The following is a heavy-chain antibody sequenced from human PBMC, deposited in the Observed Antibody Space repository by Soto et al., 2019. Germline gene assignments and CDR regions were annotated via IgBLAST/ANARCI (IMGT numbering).Heavy chain of an antibody. D-gene: IGHD5-12*01. CDR1: GFTFSSFW. CDR2: IKNDGSST. V-gene: IGHV3-74*01. J-gene: IGHJ4*02. Sequence: GGSLRLSCAASGFTFSSFWMHWVRQPPGKGLVWVSRIKNDGSSTNYADSVKGRFTISRDNVMNTVYLQMNSLRDEDTAVYYCAREYSGYDRPIDHWGQGTLVTVSS. CDR3: AREYSGYDRPIDH.